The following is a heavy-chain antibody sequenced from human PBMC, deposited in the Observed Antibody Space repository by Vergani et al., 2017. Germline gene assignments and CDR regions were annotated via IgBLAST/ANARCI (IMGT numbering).Heavy chain of an antibody. CDR2: IYPGDSDT. CDR1: GYSFNSYW. J-gene: IGHJ5*02. CDR3: ARQSIAAPAPLEP. D-gene: IGHD6-6*01. V-gene: IGHV5-51*01. Sequence: EVQLVPSGAEVKTPGESLKISCKGSGYSFNSYWIGWVRQMPGKGLEWMGIIYPGDSDTRSRPSFQGQVPISADKSISTAYLQWSSLRASDTVMYYCARQSIAAPAPLEPWGQGTLVTVSS.